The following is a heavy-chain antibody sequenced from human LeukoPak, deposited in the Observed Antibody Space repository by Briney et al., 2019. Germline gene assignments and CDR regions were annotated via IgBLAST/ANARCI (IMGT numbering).Heavy chain of an antibody. CDR3: AKSSLRGHSLWYFDL. Sequence: GGSLRLSCAASGFTFSSYGMHWVRQAPGKGLEWVAVISYDGSDKYDADSVKGRFTISRDNSKNTLYLQMNKLRVEDTAVYYCAKSSLRGHSLWYFDLWGRGTPVTVSS. CDR2: ISYDGSDK. D-gene: IGHD3-10*01. V-gene: IGHV3-30*18. J-gene: IGHJ2*01. CDR1: GFTFSSYG.